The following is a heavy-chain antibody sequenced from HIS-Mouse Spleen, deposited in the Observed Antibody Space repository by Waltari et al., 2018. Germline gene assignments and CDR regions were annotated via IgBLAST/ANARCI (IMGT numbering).Heavy chain of an antibody. CDR2: ISYDGSNK. CDR3: ARGRFGELLNAFDI. Sequence: QVQLVESGGGVVQPGRSLRLSCAASGFTFRSYAMHWVGQAPGKGLEWVAVISYDGSNKYYADSVKGRFTISRDNSKNTLYLQMNSLRAEDTAVYYCARGRFGELLNAFDIWGQGTMVTVSS. J-gene: IGHJ3*02. CDR1: GFTFRSYA. D-gene: IGHD3-10*01. V-gene: IGHV3-30-3*01.